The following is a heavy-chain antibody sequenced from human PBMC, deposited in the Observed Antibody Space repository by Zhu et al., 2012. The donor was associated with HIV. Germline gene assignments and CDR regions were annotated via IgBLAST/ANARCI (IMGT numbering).Heavy chain of an antibody. D-gene: IGHD2-2*01. J-gene: IGHJ4*02. V-gene: IGHV4-38-2*01. CDR1: GYSISSGYY. Sequence: QVQLQESGPGLVKPSETLSLTCAVSGYSISSGYYWGWIRQPPGKGLEWIGSIYHSGSTYYNPSLKSRVTIPVDTSKNQFSLKLSSVTAADTAVYYCTRALVGVTGLDYWGQGTLVTVSS. CDR2: IYHSGST. CDR3: TRALVGVTGLDY.